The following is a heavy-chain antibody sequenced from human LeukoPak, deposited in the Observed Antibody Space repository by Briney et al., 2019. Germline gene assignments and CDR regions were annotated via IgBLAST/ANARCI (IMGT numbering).Heavy chain of an antibody. CDR1: GYTFTSYG. CDR2: ISAYNGNT. CDR3: ARDAYYDSSGSYYYGMDV. J-gene: IGHJ6*02. Sequence: GASVTVSCKASGYTFTSYGISWVRQAPGQGREWTGWISAYNGNTNYAQKLQGRVTMTTDTSTSTAYMELRSLRSDDTAVYYCARDAYYDSSGSYYYGMDVWGQGTTVTVSS. V-gene: IGHV1-18*01. D-gene: IGHD3-22*01.